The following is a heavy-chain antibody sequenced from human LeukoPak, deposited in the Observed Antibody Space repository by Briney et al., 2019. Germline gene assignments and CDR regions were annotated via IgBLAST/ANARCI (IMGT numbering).Heavy chain of an antibody. CDR2: INAGNGNT. Sequence: ASVKVSCKASGYTFTSYAMHWVRQAPGQRLEWMGWINAGNGNTKYSQKFQGRVTITRDTSASTVYMELSSLGSEDTAVYYCARGRWVATSLGYYFDYWGQGTLVTVSS. CDR1: GYTFTSYA. CDR3: ARGRWVATSLGYYFDY. D-gene: IGHD5-12*01. V-gene: IGHV1-3*01. J-gene: IGHJ4*02.